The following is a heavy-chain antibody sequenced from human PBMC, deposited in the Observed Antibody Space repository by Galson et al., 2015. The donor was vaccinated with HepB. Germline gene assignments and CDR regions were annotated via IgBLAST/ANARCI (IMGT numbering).Heavy chain of an antibody. CDR3: ARDGDTSGHYGIFDY. V-gene: IGHV3-33*01. D-gene: IGHD3-22*01. CDR1: GFTFSSYG. J-gene: IGHJ4*02. CDR2: IWYHGRDQ. Sequence: SLRLSCAASGFTFSSYGIHWVRQAPGKGLEWVPVIWYHGRDQYYADSVTGRFTVSRDQSKNTVYLQMNSLRAEDTGLYFCARDGDTSGHYGIFDYWGQGALVTVPS.